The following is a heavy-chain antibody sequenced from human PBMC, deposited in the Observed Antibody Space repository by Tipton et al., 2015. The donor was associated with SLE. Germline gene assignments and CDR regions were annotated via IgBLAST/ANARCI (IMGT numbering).Heavy chain of an antibody. CDR3: ARHGGSSWLWALGS. Sequence: LRLSCTVSGYSISSGYYWGWIRQPPGKGLEWIGSIYHSGSTYYNPSLKSRVTISVHTSKNQFSLKLSSVTAADTAVYYCARHGGSSWLWALGSWGQGTLVTVSS. J-gene: IGHJ5*02. D-gene: IGHD6-13*01. CDR2: IYHSGST. V-gene: IGHV4-38-2*02. CDR1: GYSISSGYY.